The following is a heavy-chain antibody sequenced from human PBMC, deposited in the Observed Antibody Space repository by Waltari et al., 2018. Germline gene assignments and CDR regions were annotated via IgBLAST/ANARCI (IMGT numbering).Heavy chain of an antibody. CDR3: ASEFSHRTFDY. J-gene: IGHJ4*02. Sequence: EVQLVESGGGLVKPGGSLRLSCAASGFTFSSYSMTWVRQAPGKGLEWVYAMSSSSSYIYYAESVKGRFTISRDNAKNSLYLQMNSLRAEDTAVYYCASEFSHRTFDYWGQGTLVTVSS. V-gene: IGHV3-21*01. CDR2: MSSSSSYI. CDR1: GFTFSSYS.